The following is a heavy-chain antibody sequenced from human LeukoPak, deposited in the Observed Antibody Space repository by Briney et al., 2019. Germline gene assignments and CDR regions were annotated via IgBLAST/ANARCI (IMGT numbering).Heavy chain of an antibody. J-gene: IGHJ3*02. CDR1: GGTFSSYA. CDR3: ASEPYGGNRIDAFDI. V-gene: IGHV1-69*04. Sequence: SVKVSCKASGGTFSSYAISSVRQAPGQGLEWMGRIIPILGIANYAQKFQGRVTITADKSTSTAYMELSSLRSEDTAVYYCASEPYGGNRIDAFDIWGQGTMVTVSS. D-gene: IGHD4-23*01. CDR2: IIPILGIA.